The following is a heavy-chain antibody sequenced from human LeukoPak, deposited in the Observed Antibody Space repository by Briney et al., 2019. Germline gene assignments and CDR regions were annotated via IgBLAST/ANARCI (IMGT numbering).Heavy chain of an antibody. CDR1: GGSISSYY. J-gene: IGHJ4*02. Sequence: PSETLSLTCTVSGGSISSYYWSWIRQPPGKGREWIGYIYYSGSTNYNPSLKNRVTISVDTSKNQFSLKLSSVTAADTAVYYCARDLDSSGWYYFDYWGQGTLVTVSS. CDR3: ARDLDSSGWYYFDY. V-gene: IGHV4-59*01. CDR2: IYYSGST. D-gene: IGHD6-19*01.